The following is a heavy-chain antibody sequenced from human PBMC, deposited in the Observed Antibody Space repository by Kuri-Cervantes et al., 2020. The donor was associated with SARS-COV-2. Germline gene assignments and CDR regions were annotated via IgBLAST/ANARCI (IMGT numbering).Heavy chain of an antibody. CDR2: IKQDGSEK. D-gene: IGHD5-18*01. CDR1: GFTFSSYW. V-gene: IGHV3-7*01. J-gene: IGHJ4*02. CDR3: ATDTAMVDY. Sequence: GESLKISCAASGFTFSSYWMSWVRQAPGKGLEWVANIKQDGSEKYYVDSVKGRFTISRDNAKNSLYLQMNSLRAEDTAMYYCATDTAMVDYWGQGTLVTVSS.